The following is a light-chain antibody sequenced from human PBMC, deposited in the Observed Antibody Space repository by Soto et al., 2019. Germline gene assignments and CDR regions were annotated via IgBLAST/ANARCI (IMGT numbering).Light chain of an antibody. V-gene: IGKV1-39*01. J-gene: IGKJ1*01. CDR2: AAS. Sequence: DIEMTQAPSSLSASVGDRVTITCRASQSISSYLNWYQQKPGKAPKLLIYAASSLQSGVPSRFSGSGYGTDFSLTISGLQTEDFATYHCQQSYSTPWTFGQGTKVDIK. CDR1: QSISSY. CDR3: QQSYSTPWT.